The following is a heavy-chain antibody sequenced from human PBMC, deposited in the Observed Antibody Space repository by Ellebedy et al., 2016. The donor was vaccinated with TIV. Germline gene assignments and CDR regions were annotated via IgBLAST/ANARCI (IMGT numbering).Heavy chain of an antibody. V-gene: IGHV3-30-3*02. J-gene: IGHJ4*02. CDR1: GFTFSSYA. CDR3: AKETYYYDSSGIFDY. CDR2: ISYDGSNK. Sequence: GESLKISCAASGFTFSSYAMHWVRQAPGKGLEWVAVISYDGSNKYYADSVKGRFTISRNNSKNTLYLQMNSLRAEDTAVYYCAKETYYYDSSGIFDYWGQGTLVTVSS. D-gene: IGHD3-22*01.